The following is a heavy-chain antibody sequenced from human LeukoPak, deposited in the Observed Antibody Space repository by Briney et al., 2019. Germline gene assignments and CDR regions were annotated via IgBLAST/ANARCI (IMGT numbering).Heavy chain of an antibody. CDR1: GFTFSNYA. CDR3: AKDGPYYYDSSGFNH. CDR2: ISDSGGRT. D-gene: IGHD3-22*01. V-gene: IGHV3-23*01. Sequence: QSGGSLRLSCAASGFTFSNYAMSWVRQAPGKGLQWVSAISDSGGRTYYADSVKGRFTISRDNSKNTLYLQMNSLRAEDTAVYYCAKDGPYYYDSSGFNHWGQGTLVTVSS. J-gene: IGHJ4*02.